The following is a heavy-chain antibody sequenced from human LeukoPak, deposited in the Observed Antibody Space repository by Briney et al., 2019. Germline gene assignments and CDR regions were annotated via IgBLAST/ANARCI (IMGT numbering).Heavy chain of an antibody. V-gene: IGHV3-23*01. Sequence: GGSLRLSCAASGFTFSSYGMSWVRQAPGKGLEWVSAISGSGGSTYYADSVKGRFTISRDNSKNTLYLQMNSLRAEDTAVYYCARGIGGLTDYWGQGTLVTVSS. J-gene: IGHJ4*02. CDR1: GFTFSSYG. CDR3: ARGIGGLTDY. D-gene: IGHD2-21*01. CDR2: ISGSGGST.